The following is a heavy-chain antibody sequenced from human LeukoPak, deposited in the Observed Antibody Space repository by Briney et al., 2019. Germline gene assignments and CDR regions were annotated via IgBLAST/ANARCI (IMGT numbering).Heavy chain of an antibody. CDR2: IFYSGST. J-gene: IGHJ6*03. Sequence: PSETLSLTCTVSGGSISPYYWSWIRQPPGKGLEWVGYIFYSGSTNYNPSLKSRVTISVDASKKQFSLKLRSVTAADTAVYYCARGGYYYMDVWGKGTTVTISS. CDR3: ARGGYYYMDV. V-gene: IGHV4-59*01. CDR1: GGSISPYY.